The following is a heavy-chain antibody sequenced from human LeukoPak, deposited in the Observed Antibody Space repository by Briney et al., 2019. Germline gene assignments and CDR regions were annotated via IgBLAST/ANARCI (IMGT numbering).Heavy chain of an antibody. Sequence: SETLSLTCAVYGGSFSGYYWSWIRQPPGKGLEWIGEINHSGSTNYNPSLKSRVTISVDTSKNQFSLTLSSVTAADTAVYYCARSDGYGLVDIWGQGTMVTVSS. J-gene: IGHJ3*02. CDR3: ARSDGYGLVDI. CDR2: INHSGST. D-gene: IGHD3-10*01. V-gene: IGHV4-34*01. CDR1: GGSFSGYY.